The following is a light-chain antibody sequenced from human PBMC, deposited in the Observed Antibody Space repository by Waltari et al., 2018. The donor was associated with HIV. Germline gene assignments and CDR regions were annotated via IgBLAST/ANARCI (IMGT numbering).Light chain of an antibody. V-gene: IGLV1-40*01. J-gene: IGLJ2*01. CDR3: QSFDSSLTTSGVI. Sequence: QSVLTQPPSVSGAPGQRVTISCTGSSSNIGAGYDVHWYQQLPGTAPKLLIYANIKRPSGVPDLFSVSKACSSASLASAGLQAEDEAHYYCQSFDSSLTTSGVIFGGGTKLTVL. CDR2: ANI. CDR1: SSNIGAGYD.